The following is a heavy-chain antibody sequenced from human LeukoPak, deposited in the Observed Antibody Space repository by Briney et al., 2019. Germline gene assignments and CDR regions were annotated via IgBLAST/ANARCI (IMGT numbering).Heavy chain of an antibody. Sequence: GGSLRLSCAASGFTFSSYWMSWVRQAPGKGLEWVANIKKHGGEKYYVDSVKGRFTISRDNAKNSLYLQMNSLRAEDTAVYYCARKYCSSTSCPHKYYFDYWGQGTLVTVSS. CDR1: GFTFSSYW. V-gene: IGHV3-7*01. J-gene: IGHJ4*02. CDR3: ARKYCSSTSCPHKYYFDY. D-gene: IGHD2-2*01. CDR2: IKKHGGEK.